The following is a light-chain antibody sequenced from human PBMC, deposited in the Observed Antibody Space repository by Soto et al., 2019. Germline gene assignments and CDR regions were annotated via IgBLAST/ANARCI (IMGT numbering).Light chain of an antibody. J-gene: IGKJ4*01. V-gene: IGKV3-11*01. CDR1: QSVSSY. CDR3: HQRSNWPLT. Sequence: EVVLTQSPDTLSLSPGGSATLSCRASQSVSSYLAWYQQRPGQALRLLIYDVSKRATGIPARFSGSESRTDFTLTITSLEPEDFAIYFCHQRSNWPLTFGGGTKLEIK. CDR2: DVS.